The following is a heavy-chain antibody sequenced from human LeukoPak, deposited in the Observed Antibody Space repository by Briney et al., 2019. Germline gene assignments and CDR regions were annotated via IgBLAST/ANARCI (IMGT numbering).Heavy chain of an antibody. V-gene: IGHV3-53*01. Sequence: PGGSLRLSCAASGFTVSSNYMSWVRQAQGKGLEWVSVIFSGGTTYYADSVKGRFTISRDNSKNTLYLQMNSLRAEDTAMYYCAREGNYYDMDVWGQGTTVTVSS. CDR2: IFSGGTT. CDR3: AREGNYYDMDV. CDR1: GFTVSSNY. J-gene: IGHJ6*02.